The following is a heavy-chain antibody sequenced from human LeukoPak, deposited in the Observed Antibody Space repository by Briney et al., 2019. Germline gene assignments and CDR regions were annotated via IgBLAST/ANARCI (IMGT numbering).Heavy chain of an antibody. Sequence: GQSLRLSCAASGFTFSSYAMSWVRQAPGKGLEWVSGITGSGGTTHHADSVKGRFTISRDNSKNTLFLQMNSLGVEDTALYYCARAYGSSGYYQLPIDYWGQGTLVTVSS. CDR1: GFTFSSYA. CDR2: ITGSGGTT. CDR3: ARAYGSSGYYQLPIDY. V-gene: IGHV3-23*01. J-gene: IGHJ4*02. D-gene: IGHD3-22*01.